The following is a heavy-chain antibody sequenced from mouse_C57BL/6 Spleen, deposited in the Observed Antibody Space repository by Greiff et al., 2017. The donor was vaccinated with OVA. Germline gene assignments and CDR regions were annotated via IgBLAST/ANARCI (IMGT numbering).Heavy chain of an antibody. D-gene: IGHD1-1*01. CDR2: IYPGSGNT. Sequence: VKLMESGPELVKPGASVKISCKASGYSFTSYYIHWVKQRPGQGLEWIGWIYPGSGNTKYNEKFKGKATLTADTSSSTAYMQLSSLTSEDSAVYYCAREGITTDQSWYFDVWGTGTTVTVSS. CDR3: AREGITTDQSWYFDV. J-gene: IGHJ1*03. CDR1: GYSFTSYY. V-gene: IGHV1-66*01.